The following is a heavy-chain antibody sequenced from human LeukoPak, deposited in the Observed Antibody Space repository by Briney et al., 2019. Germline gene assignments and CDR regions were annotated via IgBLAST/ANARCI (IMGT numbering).Heavy chain of an antibody. CDR3: ATSKVAYCSGGSCSGGYFGP. Sequence: SETLSLACAVYGGSFSGYYWSWIRQPPGKGLEWIGEINHSGSANYNPSLKSRVTISVDTSKNQFSLKLSSVTAADTAVFYCATSKVAYCSGGSCSGGYFGPWGQGTLVTVS. CDR1: GGSFSGYY. J-gene: IGHJ5*02. CDR2: INHSGSA. V-gene: IGHV4-34*01. D-gene: IGHD2-15*01.